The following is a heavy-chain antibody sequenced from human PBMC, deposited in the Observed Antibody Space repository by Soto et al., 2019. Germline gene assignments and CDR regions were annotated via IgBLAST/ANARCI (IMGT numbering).Heavy chain of an antibody. Sequence: GSLRLSCAASGFTFSSYGMHWGRQAPGKGLEWVAVISYDGSNKYYADSVKGRFTISRENSKNTLYLQMNSLRAEDTAVYYCWGYPYYYHYGMDVWGQGTAVTVSS. J-gene: IGHJ6*02. CDR1: GFTFSSYG. CDR2: ISYDGSNK. D-gene: IGHD5-18*01. V-gene: IGHV3-30*03. CDR3: WGYPYYYHYGMDV.